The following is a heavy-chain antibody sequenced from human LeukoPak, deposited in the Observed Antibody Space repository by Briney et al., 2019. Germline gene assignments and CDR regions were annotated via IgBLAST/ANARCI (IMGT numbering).Heavy chain of an antibody. D-gene: IGHD2-2*02. J-gene: IGHJ6*02. V-gene: IGHV1-8*01. CDR2: MNPNSGNT. Sequence: ASVKVSCKASGYTFTSYDINWVRQATGQGLEWMGWMNPNSGNTGYAQKFQGRVTMTRNTSISTAYMELSSLRSEDTAVYYCARGSVVVVPAAILEWVSKYYYYGMDVWGQGTTVTVSS. CDR3: ARGSVVVVPAAILEWVSKYYYYGMDV. CDR1: GYTFTSYD.